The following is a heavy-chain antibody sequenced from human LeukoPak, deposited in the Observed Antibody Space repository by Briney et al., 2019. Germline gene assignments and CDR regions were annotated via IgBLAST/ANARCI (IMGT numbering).Heavy chain of an antibody. Sequence: PGGSLRLSCAASGFTFSSYAMSWVRQAPGKGLEWVANIKEDGSGKYYVDSVKGRFTISGDNAKKSLYLQMNSLRAEDTAVYYCGYGSGWLFDYWGQGNLVIVSS. CDR1: GFTFSSYA. CDR2: IKEDGSGK. J-gene: IGHJ4*02. CDR3: GYGSGWLFDY. V-gene: IGHV3-7*01. D-gene: IGHD6-19*01.